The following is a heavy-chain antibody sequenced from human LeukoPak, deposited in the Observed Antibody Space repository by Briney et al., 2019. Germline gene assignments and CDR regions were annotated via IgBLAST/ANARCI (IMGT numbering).Heavy chain of an antibody. J-gene: IGHJ3*02. CDR1: GFTFSSYG. Sequence: GGSLRLSCAASGFTFSSYGMHWVRQAPGKGLEWVAFIRYDGSNKYYADSVKGRFTISRDNSKNTLYLQMNSLRAEDTAVYYCAKEIAAVWSDAFDIWGQGTMVTVSS. V-gene: IGHV3-30*02. CDR2: IRYDGSNK. D-gene: IGHD6-13*01. CDR3: AKEIAAVWSDAFDI.